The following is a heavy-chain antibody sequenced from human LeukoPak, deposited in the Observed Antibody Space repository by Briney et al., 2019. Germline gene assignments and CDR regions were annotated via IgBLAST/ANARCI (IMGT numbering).Heavy chain of an antibody. Sequence: GGSLRLSCAASGFTFSDYYMSWIRQAPGKGLEWVSYISSSGSTIYYADSVKARFTISRDNAKNSLYMQMNSLRAEDTAVYYCARADSSGCLDYWGQGTLVTVSS. CDR3: ARADSSGCLDY. V-gene: IGHV3-11*04. D-gene: IGHD6-19*01. J-gene: IGHJ4*02. CDR1: GFTFSDYY. CDR2: ISSSGSTI.